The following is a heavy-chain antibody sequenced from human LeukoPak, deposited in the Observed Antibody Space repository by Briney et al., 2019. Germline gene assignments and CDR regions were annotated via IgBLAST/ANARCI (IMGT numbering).Heavy chain of an antibody. J-gene: IGHJ4*02. CDR3: ARSRSYQLLTFDY. Sequence: SETLSLTCTVSGGSISSHYWSWIRQPPGKGLEWIGYIYYSGSTNYNPSLKSRVTISVDTSKNQFSLKLSSVTAADTAVYYCARSRSYQLLTFDYWGQGTLVTVSS. V-gene: IGHV4-59*11. CDR2: IYYSGST. CDR1: GGSISSHY. D-gene: IGHD2-2*01.